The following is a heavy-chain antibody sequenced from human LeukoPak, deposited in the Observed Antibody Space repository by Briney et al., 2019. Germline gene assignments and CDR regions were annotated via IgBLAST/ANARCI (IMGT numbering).Heavy chain of an antibody. V-gene: IGHV3-7*01. D-gene: IGHD1-1*01. CDR2: IKEDGSEK. CDR3: ARDSFETDIDY. J-gene: IGHJ4*02. Sequence: GGSMRLSCAASGFLFSRYWMSWVRQAPGKGLEWVANIKEDGSEKYYVESMKGRFTISRDNVKNSLYLQINSLRAEDTAVYYCARDSFETDIDYWGQGTLVTVSS. CDR1: GFLFSRYW.